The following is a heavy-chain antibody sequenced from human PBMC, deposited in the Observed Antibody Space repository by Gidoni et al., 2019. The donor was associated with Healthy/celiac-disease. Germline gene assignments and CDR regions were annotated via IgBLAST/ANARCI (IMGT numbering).Heavy chain of an antibody. CDR3: AKGPGIKGPFDY. V-gene: IGHV3-30*18. J-gene: IGHJ4*02. Sequence: QVQLVESGGGVVQPGRSLRLSCSAYGFTFSSYGMHWVRQAPGKGLEWVAVISYDGSNKYYADSVKGRFTISRDNSKNTLYLQMNSLRAEDTAVYYCAKGPGIKGPFDYWGQGTLVTVSS. CDR2: ISYDGSNK. D-gene: IGHD3-10*01. CDR1: GFTFSSYG.